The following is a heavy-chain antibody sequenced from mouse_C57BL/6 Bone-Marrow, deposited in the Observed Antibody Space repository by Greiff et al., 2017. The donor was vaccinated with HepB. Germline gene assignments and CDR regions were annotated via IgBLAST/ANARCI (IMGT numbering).Heavy chain of an antibody. J-gene: IGHJ2*01. CDR2: IRLKSDNYAT. D-gene: IGHD1-1*01. Sequence: EVMLVESGGGLVQPGGSMKLSCVASGFTFSNYWMNWVRQSPEKGLEWVAQIRLKSDNYATHYAESVKGRFTISRDDSKSSVYLQMNNLRAEDTGIYYCTEYYGSLYYFDYWGQGTTLSVSS. CDR3: TEYYGSLYYFDY. V-gene: IGHV6-3*01. CDR1: GFTFSNYW.